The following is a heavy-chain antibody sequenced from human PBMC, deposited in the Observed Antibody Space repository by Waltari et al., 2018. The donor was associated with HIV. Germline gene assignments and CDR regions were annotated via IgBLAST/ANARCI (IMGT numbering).Heavy chain of an antibody. D-gene: IGHD1-26*01. Sequence: QVPLLESGGGVVQPGRSLRIHGPDSGFAFSRYAVTRVRQAPGKGLEWVAVISYDGSNKYYADSVKGRFTISRDNSKNTLYLQMNSLRAEDTAVYYCARVSGSSGNFDYWGQGTLVTVSS. CDR2: ISYDGSNK. CDR1: GFAFSRYA. V-gene: IGHV3-30*04. J-gene: IGHJ4*02. CDR3: ARVSGSSGNFDY.